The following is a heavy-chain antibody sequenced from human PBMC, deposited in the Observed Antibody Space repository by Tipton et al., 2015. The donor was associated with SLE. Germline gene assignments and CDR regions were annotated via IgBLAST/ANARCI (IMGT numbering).Heavy chain of an antibody. Sequence: TLSLTCSVSGGSITNSNYFWGWIRQPPGKGLEWIGNIYYSGSPYYNPSLKSRVNISVDTSKNQFSLKLSSVTAADTALYYCASRVVPAAFGYWGQGTLVTVSS. V-gene: IGHV4-39*07. D-gene: IGHD2-2*01. CDR3: ASRVVPAAFGY. J-gene: IGHJ4*02. CDR2: IYYSGSP. CDR1: GGSITNSNYF.